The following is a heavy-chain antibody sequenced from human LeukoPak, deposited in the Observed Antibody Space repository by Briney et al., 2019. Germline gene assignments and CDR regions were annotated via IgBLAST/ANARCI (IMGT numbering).Heavy chain of an antibody. CDR2: TSHDGSNK. D-gene: IGHD3-10*01. V-gene: IGHV3-30*04. Sequence: PGGSLRLSCAASGFTFSTYAMHWVRQAPGKGLEWVAVTSHDGSNKYYADSVKGRFSISRDNSKNTLHLQMNSLRAEDTAVYYCARGSYYTSGSYFSPGFDPWGQGTLVTVSS. CDR1: GFTFSTYA. J-gene: IGHJ5*02. CDR3: ARGSYYTSGSYFSPGFDP.